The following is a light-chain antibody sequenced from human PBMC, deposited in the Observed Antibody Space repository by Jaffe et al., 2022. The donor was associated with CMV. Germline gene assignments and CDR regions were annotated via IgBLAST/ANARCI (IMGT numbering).Light chain of an antibody. CDR2: QDN. CDR1: GLGNSY. V-gene: IGLV3-1*01. CDR3: QTWDGHTVI. J-gene: IGLJ2*01. Sequence: SSGLTQPPSMSVSPGQTASISCSGNGLGNSYACWYQQRSGQSPVVVIYQDNKRPSGIPERFSGTKSGYTATLTISGTQTMDEADYYCQTWDGHTVIFGGGTKLTVL.